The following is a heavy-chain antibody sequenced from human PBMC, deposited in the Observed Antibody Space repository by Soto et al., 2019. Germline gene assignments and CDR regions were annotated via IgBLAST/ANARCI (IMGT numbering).Heavy chain of an antibody. D-gene: IGHD1-7*01. CDR3: SKALAIPGTPGANFDY. CDR2: INSTSGGT. CDR1: GYTFIGYY. V-gene: IGHV1-2*04. J-gene: IGHJ4*02. Sequence: ASLQVTCKTSGYTFIGYYLHCVLQPPGEGLVEMVWINSTSGGTNYDQKFQGWDTITRATSIITADLQLSRLRSDGAAVYYCSKALAIPGTPGANFDYWGQGTLVTVSS.